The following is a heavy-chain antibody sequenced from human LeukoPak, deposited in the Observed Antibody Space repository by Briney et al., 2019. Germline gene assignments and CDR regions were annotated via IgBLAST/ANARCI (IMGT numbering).Heavy chain of an antibody. CDR3: AHFRGGAFDF. CDR2: IYYSGST. CDR1: GGSISSSSFY. J-gene: IGHJ3*01. Sequence: LSVTLSLTCTVSGGSISSSSFYWGWIRQPPGKGLEWIGSIYYSGSTYYNPSLKSRVTISVDTSKNEFSLRLSSVAAADTAVYYCAHFRGGAFDFWGRGTMVTVS. V-gene: IGHV4-39*01. D-gene: IGHD3-16*01.